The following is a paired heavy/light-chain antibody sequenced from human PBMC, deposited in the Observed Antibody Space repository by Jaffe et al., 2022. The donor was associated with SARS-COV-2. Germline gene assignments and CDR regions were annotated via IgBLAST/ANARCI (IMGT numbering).Light chain of an antibody. Sequence: QSVLTQPPSVSGAPGQRVTISCTGSSSNIGAGYDVHWYQQLPGTAPKLLLYSNSNRPSGVPDRISGSKSGTSASLAISGLQAEDEADYYCQSFDSSLSLRVFGGGTKLTVL. CDR2: SNS. J-gene: IGLJ2*01. CDR3: QSFDSSLSLRV. CDR1: SSNIGAGYD. V-gene: IGLV1-40*01.
Heavy chain of an antibody. J-gene: IGHJ6*02. CDR1: GGSVSSGNYY. CDR2: IQSSGNT. CDR3: ARDHYYGSGSTYYYYGMDV. Sequence: QVQLQESGPGLVKPSQTLSLTCTVSGGSVSSGNYYWSWIRQPAGKGLEWIGRIQSSGNTNYNPSLKSRVTISVDTSKNQFSLKVNSVTAADTAVYYCARDHYYGSGSTYYYYGMDVWGQGTTVTVSS. V-gene: IGHV4-61*02. D-gene: IGHD3-10*01.